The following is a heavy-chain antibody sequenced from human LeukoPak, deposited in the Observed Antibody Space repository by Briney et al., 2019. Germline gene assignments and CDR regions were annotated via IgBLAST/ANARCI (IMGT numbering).Heavy chain of an antibody. D-gene: IGHD1-26*01. J-gene: IGHJ4*02. CDR1: GFTFSSYS. Sequence: PGGSLRLSCAASGFTFSSYSMNWVRQAPGKGLEWVSSISSSSSYIYYADSVKGRFTISRDNAKNSLYLQMNSLRAEDTAVYYCARGYSGSLTHFDYRGQGTLVTVSS. CDR3: ARGYSGSLTHFDY. CDR2: ISSSSSYI. V-gene: IGHV3-21*01.